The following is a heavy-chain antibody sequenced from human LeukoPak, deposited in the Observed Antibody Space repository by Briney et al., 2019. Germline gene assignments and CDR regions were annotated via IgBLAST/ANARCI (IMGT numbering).Heavy chain of an antibody. D-gene: IGHD3-22*01. CDR1: GYTFTGYY. V-gene: IGHV1-2*02. CDR2: INPNSGGT. J-gene: IGHJ4*02. Sequence: GASVKVSCKASGYTFTGYYMHWVRQAPGQGLEWMGWINPNSGGTNYAQKFQGRVTMTRDTSISTAYMELSRLRSDDTAVYYCARAYYAYSSGYYFGYWGQGTLVTVSS. CDR3: ARAYYAYSSGYYFGY.